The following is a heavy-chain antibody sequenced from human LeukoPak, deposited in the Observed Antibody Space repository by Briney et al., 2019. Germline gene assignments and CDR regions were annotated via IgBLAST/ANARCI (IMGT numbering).Heavy chain of an antibody. CDR2: VMSGRGST. J-gene: IGHJ4*02. V-gene: IGHV3-11*05. Sequence: GGSLRLSCAASGFSVSDYSISWIRQPPGKGPEWISYVMSGRGSTNYADSVKGRFTISRDNAKNSVALQLDGLRADDTAVYFCTRERQGSYYAFESWGQGTLVTVSS. D-gene: IGHD1-26*01. CDR1: GFSVSDYS. CDR3: TRERQGSYYAFES.